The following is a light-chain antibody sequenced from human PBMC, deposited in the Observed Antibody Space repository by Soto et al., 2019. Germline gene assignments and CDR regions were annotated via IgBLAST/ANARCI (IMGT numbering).Light chain of an antibody. CDR2: DVS. CDR3: SSFRSSSTSYV. J-gene: IGLJ1*01. Sequence: QSVLTQPASVSGSPGQSTTISCTGTSSDIGDSNYVSWYQQHPGKAPKLVIYDVSNRPSGVSNRFSGSKSANTASLTISGLQAEDEADYYCSSFRSSSTSYVFGTGTKLTVL. V-gene: IGLV2-14*03. CDR1: SSDIGDSNY.